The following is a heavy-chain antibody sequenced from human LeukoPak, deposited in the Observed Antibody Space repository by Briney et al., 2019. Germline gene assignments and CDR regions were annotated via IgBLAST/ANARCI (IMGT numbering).Heavy chain of an antibody. CDR3: AREAYYYDSSGYPYYFDY. D-gene: IGHD3-22*01. Sequence: GASVKVSCKASGYTFTSYYMHWVRQAPGQGLEWMGIINPSGGSTSYAQKFQGRVTMTRDTSTSTVYMELSSLRSEDTAVYYCAREAYYYDSSGYPYYFDYWGQGTLVTVSS. CDR1: GYTFTSYY. CDR2: INPSGGST. J-gene: IGHJ4*02. V-gene: IGHV1-46*01.